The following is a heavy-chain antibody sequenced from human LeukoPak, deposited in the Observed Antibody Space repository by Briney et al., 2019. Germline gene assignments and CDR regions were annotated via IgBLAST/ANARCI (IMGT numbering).Heavy chain of an antibody. Sequence: PSETLSLTCTVSGGSISSYYWSWIRQPPGKGLEWIGYIYYSGSTNYNASLKSRVTISVDTSKNQFSLKLSPVTAADTAVYYCAREGYSYGPYFDYWGQGTLVTVSS. CDR1: GGSISSYY. J-gene: IGHJ4*02. V-gene: IGHV4-59*01. CDR3: AREGYSYGPYFDY. CDR2: IYYSGST. D-gene: IGHD5-18*01.